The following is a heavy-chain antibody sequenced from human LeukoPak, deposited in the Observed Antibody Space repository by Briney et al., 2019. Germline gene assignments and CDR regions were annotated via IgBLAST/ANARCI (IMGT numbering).Heavy chain of an antibody. J-gene: IGHJ4*02. CDR2: IYYSGST. D-gene: IGHD6-19*01. CDR3: ARDVVAVAGTGDYFDY. V-gene: IGHV4-31*11. CDR1: GVSISSSSCY. Sequence: SETLSLTCDVTGVSISSSSCYWGWIRQHPGKGLEWIGYIYYSGSTYYNPSLKSRVTISVDTSKNQFSLKLSSVTAADTAVYYCARDVVAVAGTGDYFDYWGQGTLVTVS.